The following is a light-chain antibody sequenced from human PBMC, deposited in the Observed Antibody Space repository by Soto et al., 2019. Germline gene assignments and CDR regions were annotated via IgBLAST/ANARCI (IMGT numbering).Light chain of an antibody. CDR1: QSVTSY. CDR3: QQYGSAPPT. V-gene: IGKV3-20*01. J-gene: IGKJ1*01. CDR2: GAS. Sequence: EIVLTQSPATLSLSPGERATLSCRASQSVTSYLAWYQQKPGQAPRLLIYGASSRATGISDRISGSGSGTDFTLTISRLEPEDFAVYYCQQYGSAPPTFGQGTKVDI.